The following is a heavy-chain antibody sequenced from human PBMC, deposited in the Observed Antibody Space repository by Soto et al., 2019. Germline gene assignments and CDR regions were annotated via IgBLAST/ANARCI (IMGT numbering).Heavy chain of an antibody. J-gene: IGHJ3*02. CDR3: ASGYCSSTSCPDDAFDI. V-gene: IGHV1-18*01. CDR2: ISAYNGNT. CDR1: GYTFTSYG. Sequence: QVQLVQSGAEVKKPGASVKVSCKASGYTFTSYGISWVRQAPGQGLEWMGWISAYNGNTNYAQKLQGRVTMTTDTSTSTAYMELRSLRSDDTAVYYCASGYCSSTSCPDDAFDIWGQGTMVTVSS. D-gene: IGHD2-2*01.